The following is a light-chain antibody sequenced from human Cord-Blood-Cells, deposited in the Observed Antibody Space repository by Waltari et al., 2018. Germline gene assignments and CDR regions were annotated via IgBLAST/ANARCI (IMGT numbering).Light chain of an antibody. CDR1: QGISSY. CDR3: QQLNSYLFT. CDR2: AAS. V-gene: IGKV1-9*01. Sequence: IQLTQSPSSLSASVGDRVTITCRASQGISSYLAWYQQKPGNAPKLLIYAASTLQSGVPSRFSGSGSGTDFTLTISSLQPEDFATYYCQQLNSYLFTFGPGTKVDIK. J-gene: IGKJ3*01.